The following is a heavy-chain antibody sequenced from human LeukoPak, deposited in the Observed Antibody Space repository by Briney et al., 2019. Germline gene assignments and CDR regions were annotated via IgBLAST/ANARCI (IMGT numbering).Heavy chain of an antibody. J-gene: IGHJ3*02. CDR3: ARGRIVLMVYGPQAFDI. CDR1: GGSISSYY. CDR2: INHSGST. D-gene: IGHD2-8*01. V-gene: IGHV4-34*01. Sequence: SETLSLTCTVSGGSISSYYWSWIRQPPGKGLEWIGEINHSGSTNYNPSLKSRVTISVDTSKNQFSLKLSSVTAADTAVYYCARGRIVLMVYGPQAFDIWGQGTMVTVSS.